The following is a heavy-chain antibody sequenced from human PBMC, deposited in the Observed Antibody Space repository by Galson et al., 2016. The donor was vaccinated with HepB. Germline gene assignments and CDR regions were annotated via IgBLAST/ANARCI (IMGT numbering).Heavy chain of an antibody. D-gene: IGHD6-19*01. CDR2: IWYDGSSQ. CDR1: GFMFRNFG. Sequence: SLRLSCAASGFMFRNFGMHWVRQAPGKGLEWLATIWYDGSSQVYSDSAKGRFTISRDNSKDTLYLQLNSLRVDDTAVYFCARESIGARTVAGTLDFWGQGTLVIVSA. V-gene: IGHV3-33*01. CDR3: ARESIGARTVAGTLDF. J-gene: IGHJ4*02.